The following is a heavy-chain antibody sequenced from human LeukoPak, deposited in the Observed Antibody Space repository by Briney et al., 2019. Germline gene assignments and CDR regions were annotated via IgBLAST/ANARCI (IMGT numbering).Heavy chain of an antibody. D-gene: IGHD2-15*01. CDR1: GYTFTGYY. Sequence: ASVKVSRKASGYTFTGYYMHWVRQAPGQGLEWMGRINPNSGGTNYAQKFQGRVTMTRDTSISTAYMELSRLRSDDTAVYYCARGGSSPTNTYYFDYWGQGTLVTVSS. V-gene: IGHV1-2*06. CDR3: ARGGSSPTNTYYFDY. J-gene: IGHJ4*02. CDR2: INPNSGGT.